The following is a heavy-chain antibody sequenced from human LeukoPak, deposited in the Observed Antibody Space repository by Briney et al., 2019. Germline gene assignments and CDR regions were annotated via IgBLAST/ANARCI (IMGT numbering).Heavy chain of an antibody. CDR3: ARDRGYTQDY. Sequence: GGSLRLSCAASGFTVSTNYMSWVRQAPGKGLEWVSVIHAAGDTYYADSVKGRFTISRDNAKNTLYLQMNSLRAGDTAVYYCARDRGYTQDYWGQGTLVTVSS. CDR1: GFTVSTNY. J-gene: IGHJ4*02. V-gene: IGHV3-53*01. D-gene: IGHD5-12*01. CDR2: IHAAGDT.